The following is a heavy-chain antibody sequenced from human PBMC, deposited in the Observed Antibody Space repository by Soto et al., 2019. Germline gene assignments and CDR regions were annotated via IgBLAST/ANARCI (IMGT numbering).Heavy chain of an antibody. CDR2: IWNDGSHK. V-gene: IGHV3-33*01. Sequence: PGGSLRLSCAASGFTLSSSDMHWVRQAPGKGLEWVSDIWNDGSHKDYVDSVKGRFSVSRDKSKNTVYLQMNSLRAEDTAVYYCARSFGVSGRYFYYYGLDVWGQGTTVTVSS. CDR3: ARSFGVSGRYFYYYGLDV. CDR1: GFTLSSSD. D-gene: IGHD2-8*01. J-gene: IGHJ6*02.